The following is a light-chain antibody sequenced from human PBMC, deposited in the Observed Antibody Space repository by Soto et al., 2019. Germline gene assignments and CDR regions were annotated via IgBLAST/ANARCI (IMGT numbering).Light chain of an antibody. CDR1: QSISSY. V-gene: IGKV1-39*01. CDR2: GAS. J-gene: IGKJ1*01. CDR3: QQSYSNPRT. Sequence: DIQMTQSPSSLSASVGDRVTITCRASQSISSYLYWYQQKPGKAPKLLIYGASSLHSGVPSRFGGSGSGTDFTLTISSLQPEDFATYFCQQSYSNPRTFRQLPKVDIK.